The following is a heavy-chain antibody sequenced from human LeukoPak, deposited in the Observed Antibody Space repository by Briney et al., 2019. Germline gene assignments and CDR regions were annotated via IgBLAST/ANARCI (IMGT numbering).Heavy chain of an antibody. CDR2: INWNGRIT. CDR3: ARGSVQLRLRDTYYYMDV. Sequence: PGGSLRLSCAASGFTFDDYAMNWVRQVPGRGLEWVSGINWNGRITEYADSVKDRFTISRQNTKNSLYLYMNNLGGEDTALYFCARGSVQLRLRDTYYYMDVWGKGTTVTDS. CDR1: GFTFDDYA. V-gene: IGHV3-20*04. J-gene: IGHJ6*03. D-gene: IGHD5-18*01.